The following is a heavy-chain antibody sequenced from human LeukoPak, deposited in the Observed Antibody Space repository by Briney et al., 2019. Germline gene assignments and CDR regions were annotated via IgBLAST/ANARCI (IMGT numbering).Heavy chain of an antibody. J-gene: IGHJ3*02. V-gene: IGHV1-8*01. Sequence: ASVKVSCKASGYTFTSYDINWVRQATGQGLEWMGWMNPNSGNTGYAQKFQGRVTMTRNTSISTAYMELSSLRSEDTAVYYCARFKPYQLLGPDAFDIWGQGTMVTVSS. CDR1: GYTFTSYD. CDR3: ARFKPYQLLGPDAFDI. D-gene: IGHD2-2*01. CDR2: MNPNSGNT.